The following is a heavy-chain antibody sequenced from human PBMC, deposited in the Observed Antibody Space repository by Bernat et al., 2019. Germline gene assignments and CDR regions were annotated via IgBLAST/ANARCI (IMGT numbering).Heavy chain of an antibody. CDR3: AKGAGSGTFYYHYYMDV. CDR1: GFTFSSYA. Sequence: EVQLLESGGGLVQPGGSLRLSCAASGFTFSSYAMNWVRQAPGKGLEWVSAIRYGSDSTYAAASVQGRFTVSRDDSKNTLYLHMNRLRAEDTALYFCAKGAGSGTFYYHYYMDVWGKGTTVTVSS. V-gene: IGHV3-23*01. J-gene: IGHJ6*03. D-gene: IGHD3-10*01. CDR2: IRYGSDST.